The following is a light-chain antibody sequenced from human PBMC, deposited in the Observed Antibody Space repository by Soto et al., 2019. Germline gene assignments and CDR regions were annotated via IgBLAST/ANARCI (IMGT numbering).Light chain of an antibody. CDR3: QVWYSSNDHSVV. J-gene: IGLJ2*01. V-gene: IGLV3-21*04. Sequence: SYELAQPPSVSVAPGKTASITCGGNHIGTKSVHWYQQRPGRAPVVVIFNDSDRPSRIPERFTGSNSGKTATLTISRVEAGDEADYYCQVWYSSNDHSVVFGGGTKLTVL. CDR1: HIGTKS. CDR2: NDS.